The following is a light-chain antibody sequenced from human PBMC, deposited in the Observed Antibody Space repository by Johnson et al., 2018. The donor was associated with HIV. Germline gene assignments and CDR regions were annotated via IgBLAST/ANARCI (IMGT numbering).Light chain of an antibody. J-gene: IGLJ1*01. CDR2: DNN. Sequence: QSVLTQSPSVSAAPGQKVTISCSGSSSNIGNNYVAWYQQLPGTAPKRLMKDNNKRAPGNPDRFYGSKSGTSPTLGTTRLQTGDEAAYYCGTWDSGLSAGVLGTATTVPVL. V-gene: IGLV1-51*01. CDR3: GTWDSGLSAGV. CDR1: SSNIGNNY.